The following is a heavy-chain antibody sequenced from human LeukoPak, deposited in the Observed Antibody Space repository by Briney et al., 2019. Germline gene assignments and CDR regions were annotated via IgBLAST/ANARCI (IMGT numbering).Heavy chain of an antibody. CDR2: IYPGDSNT. CDR3: ASVSPYQLLPDY. CDR1: GYSFTSYW. J-gene: IGHJ4*02. D-gene: IGHD2-2*01. V-gene: IGHV5-51*01. Sequence: GESLKISRKGSGYSFTSYWIGRVRQMPGPGLECMGIIYPGDSNTRYSPSFQGQVTISADKSIGTAYLQWSSLKASDTAMYYCASVSPYQLLPDYWGQGTLVTVSS.